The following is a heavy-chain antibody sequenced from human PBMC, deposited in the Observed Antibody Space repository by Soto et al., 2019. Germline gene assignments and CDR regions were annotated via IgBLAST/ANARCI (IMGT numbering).Heavy chain of an antibody. Sequence: GGSLRLSCAASGFTFSSYSMNWVRQAPGKGLEWVSSISSSSSYIYYADSVKGRFTISRDNAKNSLYLQMNSLRAEDTAVYYCARATSPLLGAFDYWGQGTLVTVSS. D-gene: IGHD3-16*01. J-gene: IGHJ4*02. V-gene: IGHV3-21*01. CDR2: ISSSSSYI. CDR3: ARATSPLLGAFDY. CDR1: GFTFSSYS.